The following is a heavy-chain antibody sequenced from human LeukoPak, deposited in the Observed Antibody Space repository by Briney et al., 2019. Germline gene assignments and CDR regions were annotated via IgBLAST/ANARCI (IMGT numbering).Heavy chain of an antibody. CDR2: INYNGETT. D-gene: IGHD3-10*01. J-gene: IGHJ3*02. V-gene: IGHV3-48*03. Sequence: GGSLRLSCAASGFTFSAYAMNWVRQTPGKGLEWVSFINYNGETTYYADSVKGRFTISRDNAKNSVSLQMNSLRVEDRAVYYCTRSGDGAFDNWGPGTMVTVSS. CDR3: TRSGDGAFDN. CDR1: GFTFSAYA.